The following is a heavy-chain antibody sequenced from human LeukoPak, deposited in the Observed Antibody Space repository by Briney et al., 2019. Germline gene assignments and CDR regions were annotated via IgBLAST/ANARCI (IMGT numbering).Heavy chain of an antibody. CDR1: GYTFTGYY. J-gene: IGHJ6*03. D-gene: IGHD3-9*01. CDR2: INPNSGGT. CDR3: ARGYLDYDILTGYPFTSYSYYMDV. Sequence: ASVKVSCKASGYTFTGYYMHWVRQAPGQGLEWMGWINPNSGGTNYAQKFQGRVTMTRDTSISTAYMELSRLRSDDTAVYYCARGYLDYDILTGYPFTSYSYYMDVWGKGTTVTVSS. V-gene: IGHV1-2*02.